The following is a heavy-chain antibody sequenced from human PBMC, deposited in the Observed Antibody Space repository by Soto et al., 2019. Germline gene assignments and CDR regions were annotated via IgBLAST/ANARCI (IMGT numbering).Heavy chain of an antibody. CDR2: ISSSSSYI. CDR3: ARIEAAADDY. Sequence: EVQLVESGGGLVKPGGSLRLSCAASGFTFSSYSMNWVRQAPGKGLEWVSSISSSSSYIYYADSVKGRFTISRDNAKNSLYLQMNSLRAEDTAVYCCARIEAAADDYWGQGTLVTVSS. J-gene: IGHJ4*02. D-gene: IGHD6-13*01. V-gene: IGHV3-21*01. CDR1: GFTFSSYS.